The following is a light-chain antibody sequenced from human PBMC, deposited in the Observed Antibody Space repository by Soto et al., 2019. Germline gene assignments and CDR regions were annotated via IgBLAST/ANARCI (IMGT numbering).Light chain of an antibody. Sequence: QSALTQPASVSGSPGQSITISCTGTSSDVGRYNYVAWYQQHPGKAPKLIIYDVSNRPSGVSNRFSGSKSGNTASLTISGLQAEDEADYYCSSYTSSNVDVFGTGTKLTVL. CDR3: SSYTSSNVDV. J-gene: IGLJ1*01. CDR2: DVS. CDR1: SSDVGRYNY. V-gene: IGLV2-14*03.